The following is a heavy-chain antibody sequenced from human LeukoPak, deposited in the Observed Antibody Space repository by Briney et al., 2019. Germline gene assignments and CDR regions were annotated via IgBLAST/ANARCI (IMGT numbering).Heavy chain of an antibody. CDR1: GFTFPSYA. D-gene: IGHD3-9*01. CDR3: AKATYYDILTGYCDA. CDR2: ISGSGGGT. V-gene: IGHV3-23*01. Sequence: GGSLRLSCAASGFTFPSYAMSWVRQAPGKGLEWVSAISGSGGGTYYADSVKGRFTISRDNSKNTLYLQMNSLRAEDTAVYYCAKATYYDILTGYCDAWGPGTLVTVSS. J-gene: IGHJ5*02.